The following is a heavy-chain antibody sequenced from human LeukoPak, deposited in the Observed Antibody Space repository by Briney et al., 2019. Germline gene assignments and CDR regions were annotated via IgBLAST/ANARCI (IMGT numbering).Heavy chain of an antibody. Sequence: SETLSLTCTVSGYSISSGYYWGWIRQPPGKGLEWIGSIYHSGSTYYNPSLKSRVTISVDTSKNQFSLKLSSVTAADTAVYYCARESPDYDYVWGSYRYYYYYYMDVWGKGTTVTIS. V-gene: IGHV4-38-2*02. CDR3: ARESPDYDYVWGSYRYYYYYYMDV. J-gene: IGHJ6*03. CDR1: GYSISSGYY. CDR2: IYHSGST. D-gene: IGHD3-16*02.